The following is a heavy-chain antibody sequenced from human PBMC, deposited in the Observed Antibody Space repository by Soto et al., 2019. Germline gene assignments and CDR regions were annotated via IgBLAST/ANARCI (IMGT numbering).Heavy chain of an antibody. V-gene: IGHV5-10-1*01. CDR1: GYSFTSYW. CDR3: AGLGLTFGGVIATNDY. Sequence: GESLKISCKGSGYSFTSYWISWVRQMPGKGLEWMGRIDPSDSYTNYSPSFQGHVTISADKSISTAYLQWSSLKASDTAMYYCAGLGLTFGGVIATNDYWGQGTLVTVSS. D-gene: IGHD3-16*02. CDR2: IDPSDSYT. J-gene: IGHJ4*02.